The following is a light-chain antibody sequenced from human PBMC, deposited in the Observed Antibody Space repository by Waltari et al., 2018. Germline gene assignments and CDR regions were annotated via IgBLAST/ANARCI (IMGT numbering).Light chain of an antibody. J-gene: IGKJ4*01. CDR1: QSVGTY. CDR3: HQRSDWPLT. V-gene: IGKV3-11*01. CDR2: EAS. Sequence: EIVLTQSPATLSLSPGERATLSCRTSQSVGTYLVWYQQKPGQAPRLLISEASNRATGIPARFSGSWSGTDFTLTISYLEPEDFALYYCHQRSDWPLTFGGGTKVEIK.